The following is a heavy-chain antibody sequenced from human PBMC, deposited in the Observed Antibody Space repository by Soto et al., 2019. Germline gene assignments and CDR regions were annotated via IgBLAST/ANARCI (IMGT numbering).Heavy chain of an antibody. J-gene: IGHJ4*02. D-gene: IGHD6-13*01. CDR1: GFTFDDYA. Sequence: EVQLVESGGGLVQPGRSLRLSCAASGFTFDDYAMHWVRQAPGKGLEWVSGISWNSGSIGYADSVKGRFTISRDNAKNSLYLQMNSLRAEDTALYYCAKGSSWYFGFDYWGQGTLVTVSS. CDR2: ISWNSGSI. CDR3: AKGSSWYFGFDY. V-gene: IGHV3-9*01.